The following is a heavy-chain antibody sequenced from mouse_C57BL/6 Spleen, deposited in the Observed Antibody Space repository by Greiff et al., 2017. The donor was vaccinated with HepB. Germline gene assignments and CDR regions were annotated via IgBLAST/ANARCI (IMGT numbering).Heavy chain of an antibody. CDR3: ASHPSHYGSSYSFDY. CDR1: GYTFTSYW. CDR2: IHPNSGST. V-gene: IGHV1-64*01. Sequence: VQLQQPGAELVKPGASVKLSCKASGYTFTSYWMHWVKQRPGQGLEWIGMIHPNSGSTNYNEKFKSKATLTVDKSSSTAYMQLSSLTSEDSAVYYCASHPSHYGSSYSFDYWGQGTTLTVSS. J-gene: IGHJ2*01. D-gene: IGHD1-1*01.